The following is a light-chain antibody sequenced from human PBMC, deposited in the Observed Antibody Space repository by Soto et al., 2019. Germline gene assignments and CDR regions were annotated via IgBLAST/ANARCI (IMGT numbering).Light chain of an antibody. J-gene: IGKJ2*03. V-gene: IGKV1-39*01. Sequence: GDRVTIKCRASQQFTSYVNWYQQKDGKAPKLLIYAASSLQSGVPSRFSGSGSGTDFTLTISSLQPEDFATYYCQHVYSYFPSFGGGTKVDIK. CDR2: AAS. CDR1: QQFTSY. CDR3: QHVYSYFPS.